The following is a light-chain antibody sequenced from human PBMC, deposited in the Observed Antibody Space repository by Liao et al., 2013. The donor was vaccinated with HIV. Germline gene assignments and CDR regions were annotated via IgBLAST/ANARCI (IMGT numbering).Light chain of an antibody. Sequence: SYELTQPPSVSVSPGQTASITCSGQNLGDKHASWYQQKPGQSPVLVIYQDVKRPSGIPERFSGSNSGDTATLTISGTQAVDEADYYCQAWDSDTVVFGGGTKLTVL. CDR2: QDV. J-gene: IGLJ2*01. CDR3: QAWDSDTVV. V-gene: IGLV3-1*01. CDR1: NLGDKH.